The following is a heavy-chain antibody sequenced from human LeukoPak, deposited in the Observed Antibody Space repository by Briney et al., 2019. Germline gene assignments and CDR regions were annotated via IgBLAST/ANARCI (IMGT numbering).Heavy chain of an antibody. CDR3: ARLTNLVVVRAFDI. CDR1: GGSISSYY. CDR2: IYYSGST. Sequence: SETLSLTCTDSGGSISSYYWSWIRQPPGKGLEWIGYIYYSGSTNYNPSLKSRVTISVDTSKNQFSLKLSSVTAADTAVYYCARLTNLVVVRAFDIWGQGTMVTVSS. V-gene: IGHV4-59*08. D-gene: IGHD2-15*01. J-gene: IGHJ3*02.